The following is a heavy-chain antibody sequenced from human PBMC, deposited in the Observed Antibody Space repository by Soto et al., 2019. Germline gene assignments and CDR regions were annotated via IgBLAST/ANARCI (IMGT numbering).Heavy chain of an antibody. V-gene: IGHV1-18*01. CDR3: ARGGDVNYDHGMDV. CDR2: ISAYNGKT. J-gene: IGHJ6*02. D-gene: IGHD5-12*01. CDR1: GYTFTSYG. Sequence: QVQLVQSGGEVKKPGASVKLSCTASGYTFTSYGISWVRQAPGQGLEWMGWISAYNGKTNYAQNVQGRVTMTTDTSTTTAYMDLRNLRSADTAVYYCARGGDVNYDHGMDVWGQGTTVTVSS.